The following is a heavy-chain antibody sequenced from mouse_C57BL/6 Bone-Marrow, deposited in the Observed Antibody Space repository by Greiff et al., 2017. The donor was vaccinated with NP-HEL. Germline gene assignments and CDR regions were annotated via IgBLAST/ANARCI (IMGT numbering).Heavy chain of an antibody. Sequence: QVQLKQPGAELVKPGASVKLSCKASGYTFTSYWMHWVKQRPGQGLEWIGMIHPNSGSTNYNEKFKSKATLTVDKSSSTAYMQLSSLTSEDSAVYYCAGWGTTVVPDDWSQGTTLTVSS. D-gene: IGHD1-1*01. CDR1: GYTFTSYW. CDR3: AGWGTTVVPDD. J-gene: IGHJ2*01. V-gene: IGHV1-64*01. CDR2: IHPNSGST.